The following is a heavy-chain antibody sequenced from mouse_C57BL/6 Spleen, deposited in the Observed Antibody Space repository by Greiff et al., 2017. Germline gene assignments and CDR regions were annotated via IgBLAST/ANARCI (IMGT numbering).Heavy chain of an antibody. CDR1: GFTFNTYA. V-gene: IGHV10-3*01. CDR2: IRSKSSNYAT. CDR3: VREGVLRYLYYAMDY. Sequence: EVQGVESGGGLVQPKGSLKLSCAASGFTFNTYAMHWVRQAPGKGLEWVARIRSKSSNYATYYADSVKDRFTISRDDSQSMLYLQMNNLKTEDTAMYYCVREGVLRYLYYAMDYWGQGTSVTVSS. J-gene: IGHJ4*01. D-gene: IGHD1-1*01.